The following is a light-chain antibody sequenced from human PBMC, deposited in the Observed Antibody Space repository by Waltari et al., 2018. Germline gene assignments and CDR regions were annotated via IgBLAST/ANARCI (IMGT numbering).Light chain of an antibody. CDR3: SSYTTSNTLV. V-gene: IGLV2-14*03. Sequence: QSALTQPASVSGSPGQSITISCTGTSSDVGGYKYVYWCQQHPGKAPKLRIYDVSNRASGVANRFSCSKSGNTAFLTISGLQAEDEADDYCSSYTTSNTLVFGTGTNVIVL. CDR1: SSDVGGYKY. J-gene: IGLJ1*01. CDR2: DVS.